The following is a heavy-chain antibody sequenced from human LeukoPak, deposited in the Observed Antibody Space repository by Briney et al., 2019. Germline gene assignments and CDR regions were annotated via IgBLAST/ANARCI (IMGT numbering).Heavy chain of an antibody. CDR3: ARGDYYYYMDV. CDR2: VSSSGTT. J-gene: IGHJ6*03. V-gene: IGHV4-61*02. Sequence: SETLSLTCTVSGGSISSGTYYWTWLRQPAGKGLEWIGRVSSSGTTNYNPYNPSLKSRVTISVDTSKNQFSLELSSVTAADTAVYYCARGDYYYYMDVWGTGTTVTVSS. CDR1: GGSISSGTYY.